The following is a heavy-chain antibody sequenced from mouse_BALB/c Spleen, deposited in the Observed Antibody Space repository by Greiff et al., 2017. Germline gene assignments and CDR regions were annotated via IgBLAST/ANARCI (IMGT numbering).Heavy chain of an antibody. CDR1: GFTFSSFG. CDR3: ARGHYDGYYRYFDV. D-gene: IGHD2-3*01. V-gene: IGHV5-17*02. CDR2: ISSGSSTI. Sequence: EVQVVESGGGLVQPGGSRKLSCAASGFTFSSFGMHWVRQAPEKGLEWVAYISSGSSTIYYADTVKGRFTISRDNPKNTLFLQMTSLRSEDTAMYYCARGHYDGYYRYFDVWGAGTTGTVSS. J-gene: IGHJ1*01.